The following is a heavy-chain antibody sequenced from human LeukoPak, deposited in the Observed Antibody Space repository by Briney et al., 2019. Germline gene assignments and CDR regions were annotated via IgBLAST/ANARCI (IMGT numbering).Heavy chain of an antibody. V-gene: IGHV4-34*01. CDR3: ASGSISGLFY. CDR1: GGSFSGYY. J-gene: IGHJ4*02. Sequence: SETLSLTCAVYGGSFSGYYWSWIRQPPGKGLEWIGEINHSGSTNYNPSLKSRVTISVDTSKDQFSLKLSSVTAADTAVYYCASGSISGLFYWGQGTLVTVSS. D-gene: IGHD5-12*01. CDR2: INHSGST.